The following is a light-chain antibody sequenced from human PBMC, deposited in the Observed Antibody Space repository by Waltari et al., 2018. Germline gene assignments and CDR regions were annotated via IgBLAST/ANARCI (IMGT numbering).Light chain of an antibody. CDR3: SSTAGGYTWV. CDR1: SSDVGAYNY. J-gene: IGLJ3*02. CDR2: DFS. Sequence: QSALTQPRSVSGSPGQSVAISCTGTSSDVGAYNYVSWYQHHPGKAPKLMIFDFSKRPSWVPDRFSGSKSGNTASLTISGLQAEDEADYHCSSTAGGYTWVFGGGTKVTVL. V-gene: IGLV2-11*01.